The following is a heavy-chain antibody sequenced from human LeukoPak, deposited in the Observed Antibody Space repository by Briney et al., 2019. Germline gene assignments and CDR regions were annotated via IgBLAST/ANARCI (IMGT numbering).Heavy chain of an antibody. CDR1: GFTFNSYG. CDR2: MWYDGSNK. V-gene: IGHV3-33*01. CDR3: ARGLHPVMKYCFDY. J-gene: IGHJ4*02. D-gene: IGHD4-11*01. Sequence: GGSLRLSCAASGFTFNSYGMHWVRQAPGKGLEWVAVMWYDGSNKYYADSVKGRFTISRDDSKNTLYLQMNSLRAEDTAMYYCARGLHPVMKYCFDYWGQGTLVTVSS.